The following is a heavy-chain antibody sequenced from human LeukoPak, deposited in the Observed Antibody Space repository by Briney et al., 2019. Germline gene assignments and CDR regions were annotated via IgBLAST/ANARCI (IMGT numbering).Heavy chain of an antibody. CDR2: ISYDGGNE. D-gene: IGHD1-26*01. V-gene: IGHV3-30*18. CDR1: GFTFSSYV. CDR3: AKDLGYSGSYIDC. Sequence: GRSLRLSCAASGFTFSSYVMHWVRQAPGKGLEWVAFISYDGGNEYYADSVKGRFTISRDNSKNTLYLQMNSLRTEDTAVYYCAKDLGYSGSYIDCWGQGTLVTVSS. J-gene: IGHJ4*02.